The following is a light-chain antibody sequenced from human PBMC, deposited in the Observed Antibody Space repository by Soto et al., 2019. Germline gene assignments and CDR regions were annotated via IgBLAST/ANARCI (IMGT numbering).Light chain of an antibody. CDR3: QQSYSSKWT. Sequence: DIQMTQSPSSLSASVGDRVTITCRASQSISSYLNWYQQKPGKATKVLIYAASSLQSGVPSRFSGSGSGTDFTLTISSLQPEDFATYYCQQSYSSKWTFGQGTKVEIK. J-gene: IGKJ1*01. CDR1: QSISSY. CDR2: AAS. V-gene: IGKV1-39*01.